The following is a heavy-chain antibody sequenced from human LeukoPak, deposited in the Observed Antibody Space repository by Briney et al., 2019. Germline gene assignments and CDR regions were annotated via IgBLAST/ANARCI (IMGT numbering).Heavy chain of an antibody. Sequence: ASVKVSCKAPGYTFTDNYIYWVRQAPGQGLEWMGRINPKTGAANSALKFQGRVTMTRDTSISTAYMELSRLKSDDTAVYYCARDGSGIAYWGQGTLVTVSS. V-gene: IGHV1-2*06. CDR3: ARDGSGIAY. J-gene: IGHJ4*02. D-gene: IGHD6-25*01. CDR1: GYTFTDNY. CDR2: INPKTGAA.